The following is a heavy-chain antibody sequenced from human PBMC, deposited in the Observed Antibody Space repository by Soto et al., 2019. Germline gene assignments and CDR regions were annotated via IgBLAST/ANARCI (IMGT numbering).Heavy chain of an antibody. CDR2: ISYDGSNK. Sequence: QVQLVESGGGVVQPGRSLRLSCAASGFTFSSYGMHWVRQAPGKGLEWVAVISYDGSNKYYADSVKGRFTISRDNSKNTLYLQMNSLRAEDTAVYYCAKDTTRGSHLSAAGYYWGQGTLVTVSS. D-gene: IGHD6-13*01. J-gene: IGHJ4*02. CDR1: GFTFSSYG. CDR3: AKDTTRGSHLSAAGYY. V-gene: IGHV3-30*18.